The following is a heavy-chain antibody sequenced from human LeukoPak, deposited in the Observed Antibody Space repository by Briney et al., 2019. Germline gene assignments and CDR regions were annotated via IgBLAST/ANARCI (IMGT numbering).Heavy chain of an antibody. CDR2: ISYDGNNR. V-gene: IGHV3-30*18. Sequence: PGGSLRLSCAASGFTFSSYGMHWVRQAPGKGLEWVAVISYDGNNRYYADSVKGRFTISRDNSKSTLYLQMNSLRIEDTAVYFCAKALRSWGYCGGVCSNVHTSDIWGQGTMVTVSS. CDR3: AKALRSWGYCGGVCSNVHTSDI. CDR1: GFTFSSYG. D-gene: IGHD2-21*02. J-gene: IGHJ3*02.